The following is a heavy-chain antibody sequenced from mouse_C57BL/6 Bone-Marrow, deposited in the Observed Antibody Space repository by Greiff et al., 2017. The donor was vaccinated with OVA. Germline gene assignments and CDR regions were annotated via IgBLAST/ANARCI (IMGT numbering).Heavy chain of an antibody. CDR1: GYTFTSYW. J-gene: IGHJ3*01. D-gene: IGHD2-1*01. V-gene: IGHV1-69*01. CDR2: IDPSDSYT. Sequence: QVQLQQPGAELVMPGASVKLSCKASGYTFTSYWMHWVKQRPGQGLEWIGEIDPSDSYTNYNQKFKGKSTLTVDKSSSTAYMQLSSLTSEDSAVYYCARTHYGNSAWFAYWGQGTPVTVSA. CDR3: ARTHYGNSAWFAY.